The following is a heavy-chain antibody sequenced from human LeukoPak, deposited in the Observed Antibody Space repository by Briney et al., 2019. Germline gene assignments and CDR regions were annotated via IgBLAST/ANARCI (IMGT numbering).Heavy chain of an antibody. J-gene: IGHJ3*02. Sequence: GESLKISCKGSGYSFTSYWIGWVRQMPGKGLEGMGIIYPGDSDTRYSPSFQGQVTISADKSISTAYLQWSSLKASDTAMYYCARHKPLPYCSGGSCYPNAFDIWGQGTMVTVSS. CDR3: ARHKPLPYCSGGSCYPNAFDI. CDR1: GYSFTSYW. V-gene: IGHV5-51*01. D-gene: IGHD2-15*01. CDR2: IYPGDSDT.